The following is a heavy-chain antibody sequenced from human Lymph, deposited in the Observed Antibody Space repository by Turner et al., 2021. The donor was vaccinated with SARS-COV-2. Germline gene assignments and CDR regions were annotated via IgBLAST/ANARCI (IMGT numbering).Heavy chain of an antibody. D-gene: IGHD2-2*01. CDR1: GGTFSSYD. CDR3: SRAEFAIVVVPVASLYYYGMDV. J-gene: IGHJ6*02. CDR2: SIPIFGTA. Sequence: QVELVQSGAEVEKPGSSVKVSCKASGGTFSSYDINWVRQGTGQGLEWMRGSIPIFGTANYAQKFQGRVTITADESTSTVYMELSSLISEDTAVYYCSRAEFAIVVVPVASLYYYGMDVWGQGTTVTVSS. V-gene: IGHV1-69*01.